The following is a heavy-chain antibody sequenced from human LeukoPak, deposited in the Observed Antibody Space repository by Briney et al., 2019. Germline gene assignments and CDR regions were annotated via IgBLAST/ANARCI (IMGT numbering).Heavy chain of an antibody. CDR2: ISYDGSNK. J-gene: IGHJ4*02. V-gene: IGHV3-30-3*01. D-gene: IGHD1-26*01. CDR3: ARPLSIVGAIFPGY. Sequence: PGRSLRLSCAASGFTFSSYAMHWVRQAPGKGLEWVAVISYDGSNKYYADSVKGRFTISRDNSKNTLYLQMNSLRAEDTAVYYCARPLSIVGAIFPGYWGQGTLVTVSS. CDR1: GFTFSSYA.